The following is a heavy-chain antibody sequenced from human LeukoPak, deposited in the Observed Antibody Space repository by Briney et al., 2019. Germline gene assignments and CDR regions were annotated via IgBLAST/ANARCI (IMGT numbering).Heavy chain of an antibody. J-gene: IGHJ4*02. V-gene: IGHV1-69*05. CDR3: ARLYDFWSGSFDY. CDR1: GGTFSSYA. CDR2: IVPIFGTA. Sequence: SVKVSCKASGGTFSSYAISWVRQAPGQGLEWMGGIVPIFGTANYAQKFQGRVTITTDESTSTAYMELSSLRSEDTAVYYCARLYDFWSGSFDYWGQGTLVTVSS. D-gene: IGHD3-3*01.